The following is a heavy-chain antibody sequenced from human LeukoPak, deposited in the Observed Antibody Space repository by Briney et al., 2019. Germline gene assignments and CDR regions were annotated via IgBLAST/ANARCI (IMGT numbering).Heavy chain of an antibody. CDR2: ISGSGGST. CDR1: GFTFSSYA. V-gene: IGHV3-23*01. J-gene: IGHJ4*02. CDR3: AKGIFGSGRFLDPPTV. D-gene: IGHD3-3*01. Sequence: PGGSLRLSCAASGFTFSSYAMSWVRQAPGKGLEWVSAISGSGGSTYYADSVKGRFTISRDNSKNTLYLQMNSLRAEDTAVYYCAKGIFGSGRFLDPPTVWGQGTLVTVSS.